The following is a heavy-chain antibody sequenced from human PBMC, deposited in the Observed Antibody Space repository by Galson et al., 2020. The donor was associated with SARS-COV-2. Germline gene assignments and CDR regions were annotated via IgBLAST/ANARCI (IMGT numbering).Heavy chain of an antibody. CDR1: GGSISSSSYY. J-gene: IGHJ4*02. Sequence: ETSETLSLTCTVSGGSISSSSYYWGWIRQPPGKGLEWIGYIYSGGSTYYNPSLMSRVTISVDTSKNQFSLKLSSVTAADTAVYYCARAREDYYDSSGYYLLFDYWGQGTLVTVSS. D-gene: IGHD3-22*01. CDR2: IYSGGST. CDR3: ARAREDYYDSSGYYLLFDY. V-gene: IGHV4-39*01.